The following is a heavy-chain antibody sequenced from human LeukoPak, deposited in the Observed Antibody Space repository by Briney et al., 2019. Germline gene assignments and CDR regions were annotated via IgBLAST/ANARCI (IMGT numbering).Heavy chain of an antibody. D-gene: IGHD3-16*02. CDR2: IYTSGST. Sequence: SETLSLTCTVSGGSISSYYWSWLRQPAGKGLEWLGRIYTSGSTNYNPSLKSRVTMSVDTSKNQFSLKLSSVTAADTAVYYCARELRLGELSLSTVWFDPWGQGTLVTVSS. V-gene: IGHV4-4*07. J-gene: IGHJ5*02. CDR3: ARELRLGELSLSTVWFDP. CDR1: GGSISSYY.